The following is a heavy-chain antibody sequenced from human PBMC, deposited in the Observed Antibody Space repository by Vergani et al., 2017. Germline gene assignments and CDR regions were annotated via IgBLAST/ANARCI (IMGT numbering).Heavy chain of an antibody. Sequence: QLQLQESGPGLVKPSETLSLTCTVSGGSISSGSYYWGWIRQPPGKGLEWIGSIYYSGSTYYNPSLKSRVTISVDTSKNQFSLKLSSVTAADTAVYYCARHSRYCSSTSCYKVDWFDPWGQGTLVTVSS. V-gene: IGHV4-39*01. D-gene: IGHD2-2*02. CDR1: GGSISSGSYY. J-gene: IGHJ5*02. CDR3: ARHSRYCSSTSCYKVDWFDP. CDR2: IYYSGST.